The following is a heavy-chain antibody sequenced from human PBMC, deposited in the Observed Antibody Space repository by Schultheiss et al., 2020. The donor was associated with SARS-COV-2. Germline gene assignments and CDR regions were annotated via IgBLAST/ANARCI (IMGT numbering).Heavy chain of an antibody. CDR2: FDPEDGET. CDR3: ARESSHDYGDYTFWFDP. CDR1: GYTLTELS. D-gene: IGHD4-17*01. V-gene: IGHV1-24*01. J-gene: IGHJ5*02. Sequence: APVKVSCKVSGYTLTELSMHWVRQAPGKGLEWMGGFDPEDGETIYAQKFQGRVTITADESTSTAYMELSSLRSDDTAVYYCARESSHDYGDYTFWFDPWGQGTMVTVSS.